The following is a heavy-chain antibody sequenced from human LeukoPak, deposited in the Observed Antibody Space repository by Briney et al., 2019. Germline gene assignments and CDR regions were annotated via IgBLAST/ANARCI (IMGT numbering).Heavy chain of an antibody. D-gene: IGHD6-19*01. V-gene: IGHV3-33*08. CDR3: ARTRYNSGGGDY. CDR1: GFTFSDYG. J-gene: IGHJ4*02. Sequence: GGSLRLSCAASGFTFSDYGMHWVRQAPGKGLEWVAVIWYDGTNKYYADSVEGRFTISRDNSKNTLYLQMNSLRAEDTAVYYCARTRYNSGGGDYWGQGTPVTVSP. CDR2: IWYDGTNK.